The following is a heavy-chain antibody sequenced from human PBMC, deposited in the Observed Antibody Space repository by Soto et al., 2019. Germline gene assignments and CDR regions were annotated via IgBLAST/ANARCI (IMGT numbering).Heavy chain of an antibody. D-gene: IGHD6-19*01. Sequence: EVQLLESGGGLVQPGGSLRLSCAASGFTLSSYAMSWVRQTPGKGLEWVSTIVASGTSTYYADSVKGRFTISKDNSKNTLSLQMNSLRAEDTALYYCAKGWSSDWYGHLDSWGRGILVTVSS. J-gene: IGHJ4*02. CDR2: IVASGTST. CDR1: GFTLSSYA. V-gene: IGHV3-23*01. CDR3: AKGWSSDWYGHLDS.